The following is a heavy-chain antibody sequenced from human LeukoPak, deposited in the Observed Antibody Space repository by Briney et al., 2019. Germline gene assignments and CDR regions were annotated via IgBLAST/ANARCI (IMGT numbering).Heavy chain of an antibody. CDR3: PLHINSSHLLSYFDY. D-gene: IGHD2/OR15-2a*01. V-gene: IGHV3-23*01. CDR1: GLTFSSYA. Sequence: PGRTLRLFCAASGLTFSSYAMSWVRQAPGKGLEWGSAMDDSGGSKYDAGSVKGGFTNSRGNSKNTLYLQMNSLRAEDTAVYYCPLHINSSHLLSYFDYWGQGTLVTVSS. CDR2: MDDSGGSK. J-gene: IGHJ4*02.